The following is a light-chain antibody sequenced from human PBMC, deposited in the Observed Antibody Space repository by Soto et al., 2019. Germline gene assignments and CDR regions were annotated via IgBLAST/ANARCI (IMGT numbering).Light chain of an antibody. V-gene: IGLV7-43*01. CDR2: STS. Sequence: QAVVTQEPSLTVSPGGTVTLTCASSTGAVTSGHYPNWFQQKTGQAPRALIYSTSNKESWTPARFSGSLLGGKAALTLSGVQPEDEAEYYCLLYYGAYWVFGGGTKVTVL. CDR1: TGAVTSGHY. CDR3: LLYYGAYWV. J-gene: IGLJ3*02.